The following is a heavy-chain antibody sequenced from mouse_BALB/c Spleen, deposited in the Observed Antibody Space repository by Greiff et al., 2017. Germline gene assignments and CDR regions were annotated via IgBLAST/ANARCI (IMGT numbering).Heavy chain of an antibody. CDR1: GYTFTSYW. D-gene: IGHD1-1*01. Sequence: VKLMESGAELAKPGASVKMSCKASGYTFTSYWMHWVKQRPGQGLEWIGYINPSTGYTDYNQKFKDKATLTADKSSSTAYMQLSSLTSEDSAVYYCARVITTVVADFDYWGQGTTLTVSS. J-gene: IGHJ2*01. CDR2: INPSTGYT. V-gene: IGHV1-7*01. CDR3: ARVITTVVADFDY.